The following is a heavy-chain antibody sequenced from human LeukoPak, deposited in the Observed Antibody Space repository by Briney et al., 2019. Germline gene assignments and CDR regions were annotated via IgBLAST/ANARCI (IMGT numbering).Heavy chain of an antibody. CDR1: GHTFTSYY. CDR2: INPSGGST. V-gene: IGHV1-46*01. J-gene: IGHJ4*02. Sequence: ASVKVSCKASGHTFTSYYMHWVRQAPGQGLEWMGIINPSGGSTSYAQKFQGRVTMTRDTSTSTVYMELSSLRSEDTAVYYCARPLMVYAAYGRGVPYHFDYWGQGTLVTVSS. CDR3: ARPLMVYAAYGRGVPYHFDY. D-gene: IGHD2-8*01.